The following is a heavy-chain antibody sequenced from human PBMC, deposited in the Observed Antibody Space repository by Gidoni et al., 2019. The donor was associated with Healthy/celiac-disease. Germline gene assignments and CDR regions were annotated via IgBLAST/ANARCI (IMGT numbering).Heavy chain of an antibody. CDR3: AKTLAGGYSYGYSDY. V-gene: IGHV3-21*01. CDR2: MSSSSSYI. D-gene: IGHD5-18*01. CDR1: GFTCSSYS. J-gene: IGHJ4*02. Sequence: EVQLVESGRGLVTPGGSLRLSCSASGFTCSSYSMNWVRQAQGKGLEWVSSMSSSSSYIYYADSVKGRFTISRDNAKNSLYLQMNSLRAEDTAVYYCAKTLAGGYSYGYSDYWGQGTLVTVSS.